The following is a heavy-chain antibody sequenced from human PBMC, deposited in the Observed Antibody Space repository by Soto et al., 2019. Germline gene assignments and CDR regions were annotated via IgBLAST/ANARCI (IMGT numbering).Heavy chain of an antibody. CDR3: AQLGLMTFSHKHYFNH. Sequence: GWSLRLSCAASGFTFSSYAMSWVRQAPGKGLEWVSAISGSGGSTYYAASVKDRFIISRDNSKNTLYLQLNSLRAEDTAVYYCAQLGLMTFSHKHYFNHWGRGTLVTASS. J-gene: IGHJ4*02. V-gene: IGHV3-23*01. CDR2: ISGSGGST. CDR1: GFTFSSYA. D-gene: IGHD3-16*01.